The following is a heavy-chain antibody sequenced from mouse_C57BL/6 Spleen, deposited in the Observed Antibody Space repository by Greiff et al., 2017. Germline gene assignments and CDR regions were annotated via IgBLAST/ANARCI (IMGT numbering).Heavy chain of an antibody. CDR1: GYTFTSYW. V-gene: IGHV1-61*01. Sequence: QVQLQQPGAELVRPGSSVKLSCKASGYTFTSYWMDWVKQRPGQGLEWIGNIYPSDSETHYNQKFKDKATLTVDKSSSTAYMQLSSLTSEDSAVYYCARLERAWFAYWGQGTLVTVSA. CDR2: IYPSDSET. CDR3: ARLERAWFAY. J-gene: IGHJ3*01.